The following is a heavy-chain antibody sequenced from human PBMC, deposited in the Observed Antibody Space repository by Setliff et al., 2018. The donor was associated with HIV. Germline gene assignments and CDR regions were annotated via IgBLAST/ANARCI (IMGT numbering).Heavy chain of an antibody. V-gene: IGHV4-59*01. CDR1: GGSISGYY. D-gene: IGHD2-2*01. Sequence: SETLSLTCTVSGGSISGYYWSWIRQPPGKGLEYIGSIFFTGNTIYNPSLKARVTLSVDMSKNQVFLRLSSVTAADTAVYYCVRGYCSSTTCYEDYYYMDVWGKGSAVTSP. CDR3: VRGYCSSTTCYEDYYYMDV. J-gene: IGHJ6*03. CDR2: IFFTGNT.